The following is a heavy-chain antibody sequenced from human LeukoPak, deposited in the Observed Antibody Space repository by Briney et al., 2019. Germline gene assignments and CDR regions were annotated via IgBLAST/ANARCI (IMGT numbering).Heavy chain of an antibody. J-gene: IGHJ5*02. V-gene: IGHV3-73*01. Sequence: GGSLKLSCAASGFTFSGSAIHWVRQSSGKGLEWVGQIDKKDKAYATATAYAASVKGRFTISRDDSINTAYLQMKSLKTEDTALYYCTRDSGTYNWFDPWGQGTLVTVSS. CDR1: GFTFSGSA. CDR2: IDKKDKAYATAT. D-gene: IGHD1-26*01. CDR3: TRDSGTYNWFDP.